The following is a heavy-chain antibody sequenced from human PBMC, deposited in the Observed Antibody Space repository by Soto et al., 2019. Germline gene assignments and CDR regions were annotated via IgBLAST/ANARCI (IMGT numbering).Heavy chain of an antibody. CDR1: GFTFSSYA. V-gene: IGHV3-23*01. Sequence: SLRLSCASSGFTFSSYAMSWVRQAPGKGLEWVSAISGSGGSTYYADSVKGRLTISRDNSKNTLYLQMNSLRAEDTAVYYCAKDQSEVVPAAMGGRYGMDVWGQGTTVTVSS. D-gene: IGHD2-2*01. J-gene: IGHJ6*02. CDR2: ISGSGGST. CDR3: AKDQSEVVPAAMGGRYGMDV.